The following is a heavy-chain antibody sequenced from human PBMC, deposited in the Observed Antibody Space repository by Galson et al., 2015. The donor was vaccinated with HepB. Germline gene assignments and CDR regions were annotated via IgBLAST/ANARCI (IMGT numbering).Heavy chain of an antibody. CDR3: AREQWLRYYFDY. D-gene: IGHD5-12*01. Sequence: SLRLSCAASGFTFSSYAMHWVRQAPGKGLEWVAVISYDGSNKYYADSVKGRFTISRDNSKNTLYLQMNSLRAEDTAVYYCAREQWLRYYFDYWGQGTLVTVSS. CDR1: GFTFSSYA. CDR2: ISYDGSNK. J-gene: IGHJ4*02. V-gene: IGHV3-30*04.